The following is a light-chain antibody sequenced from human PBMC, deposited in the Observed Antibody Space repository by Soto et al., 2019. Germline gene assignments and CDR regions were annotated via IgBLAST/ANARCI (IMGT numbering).Light chain of an antibody. CDR3: QQTYSTPLT. CDR2: DAS. CDR1: QYIYNY. Sequence: DIQMTQSPSSLSASVGDRVTITCRASQYIYNYLSWYHQKPGKAPKLLIYDASSLQSGVPPRFSGSGSGTDFTLSINSLQPEDFATYYCQQTYSTPLTFGGGTKVDIK. V-gene: IGKV1-39*01. J-gene: IGKJ4*01.